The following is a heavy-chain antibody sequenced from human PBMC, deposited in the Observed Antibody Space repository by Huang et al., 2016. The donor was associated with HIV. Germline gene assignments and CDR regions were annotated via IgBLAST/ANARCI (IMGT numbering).Heavy chain of an antibody. CDR3: ARHWGSEKWERNWFDP. D-gene: IGHD1-26*01. CDR2: VYPGDSDI. Sequence: EVQLVQSGAEVKKPGESLRISCKGSGYSFSAYWIAWVRQKPGKGLEGMGIVYPGDSDITYSPSFQGQVTIAADKSISTAYLQWNSLKVSDTAIYFCARHWGSEKWERNWFDPWGQGTLVTVSS. CDR1: GYSFSAYW. J-gene: IGHJ5*02. V-gene: IGHV5-51*01.